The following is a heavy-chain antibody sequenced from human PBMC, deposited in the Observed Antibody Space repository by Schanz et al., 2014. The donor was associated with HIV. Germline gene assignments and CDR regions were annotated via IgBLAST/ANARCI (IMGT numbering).Heavy chain of an antibody. J-gene: IGHJ4*02. V-gene: IGHV3-33*05. D-gene: IGHD2-2*02. CDR2: ISYDGSNK. Sequence: QVRLVESGGGVVRPGRSLRLSCAASGFTFDSYGIHWVRQAPGKGLEWVAVISYDGSNKKYADSVKGRFTISRDNSLHMLYLEMKSLRAEDTAVYYCAKDPGILPRTYFDSWGQGTPVTVSS. CDR3: AKDPGILPRTYFDS. CDR1: GFTFDSYG.